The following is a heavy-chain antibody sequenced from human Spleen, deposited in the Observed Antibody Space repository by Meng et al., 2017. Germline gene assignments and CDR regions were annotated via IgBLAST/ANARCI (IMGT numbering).Heavy chain of an antibody. CDR1: GFTFSSYA. V-gene: IGHV3-30*09. D-gene: IGHD3-16*01. CDR3: ARSPIDKYDLSALPLDY. Sequence: GESLKISCAASGFTFSSYAMYWVRQAPGKGLEWVAVMSYDGSNKDHTDSVRGRFAISRDNSKNTMFLQINSLRVEDTAVYYCARSPIDKYDLSALPLDYWGQGTLVTVSS. CDR2: MSYDGSNK. J-gene: IGHJ4*02.